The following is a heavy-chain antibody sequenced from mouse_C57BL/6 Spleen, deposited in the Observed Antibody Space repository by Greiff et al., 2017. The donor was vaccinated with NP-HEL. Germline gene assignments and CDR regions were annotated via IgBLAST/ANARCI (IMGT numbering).Heavy chain of an antibody. CDR2: IRSKSNNYAT. Sequence: EVQVVESGGGLVQPKGSLKLSCAASGFSFNTYAMNWVRQAPGQGLEWVARIRSKSNNYATYYADSVKDRFTISRDDSESMLYLQMNNVKTEDTAMYYCVRHGLDRGNAMDYWGQGTSVTVSS. CDR3: VRHGLDRGNAMDY. CDR1: GFSFNTYA. V-gene: IGHV10-1*01. J-gene: IGHJ4*01.